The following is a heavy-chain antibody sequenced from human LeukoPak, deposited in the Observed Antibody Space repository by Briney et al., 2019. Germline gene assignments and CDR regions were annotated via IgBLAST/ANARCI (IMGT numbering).Heavy chain of an antibody. D-gene: IGHD2-2*01. CDR1: GGSISSGDYY. CDR3: ARAGAYCSSTSCYGQNWFDP. Sequence: SQTLSLTCTVSGGSISSGDYYWSWIRQPPGKGLEWIGYIYYSGGTYYNPSLKSRVTISVDTSKNQFSLKLSSVTAADTAAYYCARAGAYCSSTSCYGQNWFDPWGQGTLVTVSS. J-gene: IGHJ5*02. CDR2: IYYSGGT. V-gene: IGHV4-30-4*08.